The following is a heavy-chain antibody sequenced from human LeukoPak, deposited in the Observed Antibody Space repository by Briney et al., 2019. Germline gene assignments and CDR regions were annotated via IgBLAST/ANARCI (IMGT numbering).Heavy chain of an antibody. D-gene: IGHD6-19*01. CDR3: AKYGSVGAVAGHPDY. V-gene: IGHV3-53*01. J-gene: IGHJ4*02. CDR1: GFTVSSNY. Sequence: PGGPLRLSCAASGFTVSSNYMSWVAQAPGKGLEWVSLIYSGGSTYYADSVKGRFTISRDNSKNTLYLQMNSLRAEDTAVYYCAKYGSVGAVAGHPDYWGQGTLVTVSS. CDR2: IYSGGST.